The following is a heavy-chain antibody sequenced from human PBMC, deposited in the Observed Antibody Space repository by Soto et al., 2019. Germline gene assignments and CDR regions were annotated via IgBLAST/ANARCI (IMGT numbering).Heavy chain of an antibody. CDR3: TTDGGVEITYYYYGMDV. J-gene: IGHJ6*02. D-gene: IGHD3-16*01. Sequence: LILSCAASGFTFSNAWMNWVRQAPGKGLEWVGRIKSKTDGGTTDYAAPVKGRFTISRDDSKNTLYLQMNSLKTEDTAVYYCTTDGGVEITYYYYGMDVWGQGTTVTVS. V-gene: IGHV3-15*07. CDR2: IKSKTDGGTT. CDR1: GFTFSNAW.